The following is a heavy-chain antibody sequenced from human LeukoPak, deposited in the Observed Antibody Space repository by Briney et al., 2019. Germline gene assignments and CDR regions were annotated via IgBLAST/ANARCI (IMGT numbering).Heavy chain of an antibody. D-gene: IGHD3-22*01. J-gene: IGHJ4*02. Sequence: GGSLRLSCAASGSTFSSYGMHWVRQAPGKGLEWVAFIRYDGSNKYYADSVKGRFTISRDNSKNTLSLQMNSLRAEDTAVYYCAKRLTYYYDSSAEGGYFDYWGQGTLVTVSS. CDR3: AKRLTYYYDSSAEGGYFDY. CDR2: IRYDGSNK. CDR1: GSTFSSYG. V-gene: IGHV3-30*02.